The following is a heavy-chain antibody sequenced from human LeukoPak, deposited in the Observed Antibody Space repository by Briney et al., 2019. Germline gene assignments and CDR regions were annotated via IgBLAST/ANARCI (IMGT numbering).Heavy chain of an antibody. CDR3: ARDGEDTAMVFGY. CDR1: GGSISSGSYY. V-gene: IGHV4-61*02. J-gene: IGHJ4*02. CDR2: IYTSGST. Sequence: SETLSLTCTASGGSISSGSYYWSWIRQPAGKGLECIGRIYTSGSTHYNASLESRVTISVDTSKNQFSLKLSSVTAADTAVYYCARDGEDTAMVFGYWGQGTLVTVSS. D-gene: IGHD5-18*01.